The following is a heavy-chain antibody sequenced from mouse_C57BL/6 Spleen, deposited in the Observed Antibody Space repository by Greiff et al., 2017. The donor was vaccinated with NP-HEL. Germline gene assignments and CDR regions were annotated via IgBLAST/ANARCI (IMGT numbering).Heavy chain of an antibody. J-gene: IGHJ3*01. D-gene: IGHD3-2*02. Sequence: QVTLKVSGPGILQPSQTLSLTCSFSGFSLSTFGMGVGWIRQPSGKGLEWLVHIWWDDDKYYNPALKSRLTTSKDTSKNQVFLKIANVYTADTATYYCARIDSSGAWFAYWGQGTLVTVSA. CDR2: IWWDDDK. V-gene: IGHV8-8*01. CDR3: ARIDSSGAWFAY. CDR1: GFSLSTFGMG.